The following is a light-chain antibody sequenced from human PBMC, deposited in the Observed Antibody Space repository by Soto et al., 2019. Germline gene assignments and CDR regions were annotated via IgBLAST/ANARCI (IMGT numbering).Light chain of an antibody. CDR1: SSDVGSYNL. Sequence: QSALTQPASVSGSPGQSITISFTGTSSDVGSYNLVSWYQHHPGKAPKLIIYEGSKRPSGISNRFSGSKSGNTASLTISGLQAEDEADYYCCSYAGSSTPSYVFGSGTKVTVL. V-gene: IGLV2-23*01. CDR2: EGS. J-gene: IGLJ1*01. CDR3: CSYAGSSTPSYV.